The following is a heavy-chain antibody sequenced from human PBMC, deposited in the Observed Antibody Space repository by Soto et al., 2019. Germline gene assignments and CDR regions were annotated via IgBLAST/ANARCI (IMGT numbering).Heavy chain of an antibody. D-gene: IGHD1-7*01. V-gene: IGHV1-2*02. J-gene: IGHJ6*02. CDR2: INPNSGGT. CDR3: ARDRELCYGMDV. Sequence: ASVKVSCKASGYTFTGYYMHWVRQAPGQGLEWMGWINPNSGGTNYAQKFQGRVTMTRDTSISTAYMELSRLRSDDTAVYYCARDRELCYGMDVWGQGTTVTVSS. CDR1: GYTFTGYY.